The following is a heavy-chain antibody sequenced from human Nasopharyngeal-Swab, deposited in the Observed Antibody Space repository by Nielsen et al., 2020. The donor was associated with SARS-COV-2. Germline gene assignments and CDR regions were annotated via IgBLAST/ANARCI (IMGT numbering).Heavy chain of an antibody. V-gene: IGHV4-59*01. CDR2: IYSSGYS. J-gene: IGHJ4*02. D-gene: IGHD1-26*01. Sequence: SETLSLTCTVSGGSISGSYWGWIRQPPGKGLEWLGYIYSSGYSNYNPSLKSRVTLSVDTSKNQFSLKLRSVTAADTAVYYCAKVKGLGASYYDPWGQGTLVTVSS. CDR1: GGSISGSY. CDR3: AKVKGLGASYYDP.